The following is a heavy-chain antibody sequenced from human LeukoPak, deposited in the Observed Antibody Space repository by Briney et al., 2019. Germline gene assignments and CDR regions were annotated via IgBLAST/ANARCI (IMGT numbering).Heavy chain of an antibody. D-gene: IGHD6-19*01. J-gene: IGHJ4*02. V-gene: IGHV3-20*04. CDR3: ARGYSSGWLYDY. Sequence: GGSLRLSCAASGFTFDDYGMSWVRQAPGKGLEWVSGINRNGGSTGYADSVKGRFTISRDNAKNSLYLQMNSLRAEDTALYYCARGYSSGWLYDYWGQGTLVTVSS. CDR1: GFTFDDYG. CDR2: INRNGGST.